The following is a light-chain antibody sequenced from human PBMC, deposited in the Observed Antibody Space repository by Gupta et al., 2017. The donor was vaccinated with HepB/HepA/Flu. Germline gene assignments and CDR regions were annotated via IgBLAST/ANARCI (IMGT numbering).Light chain of an antibody. Sequence: QPVLTQPPSGSGTPGQRVTISSSGSRSNIGSNTVNCYQQLPATAPKLLVNSNNQRPSGVPDRFSGSKSTTSASLAISGLQSEDDADYYCAAWDDSLWVFGGGTKLTVL. V-gene: IGLV1-44*01. J-gene: IGLJ3*02. CDR2: SNN. CDR1: RSNIGSNT. CDR3: AAWDDSLWV.